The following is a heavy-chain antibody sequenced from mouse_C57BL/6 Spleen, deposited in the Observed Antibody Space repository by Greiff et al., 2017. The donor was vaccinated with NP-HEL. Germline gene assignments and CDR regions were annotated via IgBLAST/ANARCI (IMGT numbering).Heavy chain of an antibody. CDR3: ARDRGYFDV. Sequence: EVKLMESGGGLVKPGGSLKLSCAASGFTFSSYAMSWVRQTPEKRLAWVATISDGGSYTYYPDNVKGRFTISRDNAKNNLYLQMSHLKSEDTAMYYCARDRGYFDVWGTGTTVTVSS. CDR1: GFTFSSYA. V-gene: IGHV5-4*01. CDR2: ISDGGSYT. J-gene: IGHJ1*03.